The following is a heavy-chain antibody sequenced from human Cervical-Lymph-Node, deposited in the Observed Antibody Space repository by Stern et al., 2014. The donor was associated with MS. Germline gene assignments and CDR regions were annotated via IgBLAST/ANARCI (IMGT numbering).Heavy chain of an antibody. V-gene: IGHV4-30-2*01. CDR1: GGSISSGGSS. J-gene: IGHJ3*01. CDR2: IYHSGST. Sequence: VHLVESGSGQAKPSQTLSLTCAVSGGSISSGGSSWNWIRQPPGKGLEWIGFIYHSGSTYYHPSLKGRVFISVDKAKNQFALNLRSVTAADTAVYYCARGGVIYTQDRNGFDVWGQGTMVTVSS. D-gene: IGHD2-21*01. CDR3: ARGGVIYTQDRNGFDV.